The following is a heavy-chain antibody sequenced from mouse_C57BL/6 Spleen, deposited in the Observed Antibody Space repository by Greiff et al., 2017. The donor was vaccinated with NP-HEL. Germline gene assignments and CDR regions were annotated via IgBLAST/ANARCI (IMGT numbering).Heavy chain of an antibody. CDR3: ARSGIYYYGSSYAMDY. D-gene: IGHD1-1*01. CDR1: GYTFTSYW. J-gene: IGHJ4*01. Sequence: QVQLQQPGAELVRPGSSVKLSCKASGYTFTSYWMHWVKQRPIQGLEWIGNIDPSDSETHYNQKFKGKATLTVDKSSSTAYMQLSSLTSEDSAVYYCARSGIYYYGSSYAMDYWGQGTSVTVSS. V-gene: IGHV1-52*01. CDR2: IDPSDSET.